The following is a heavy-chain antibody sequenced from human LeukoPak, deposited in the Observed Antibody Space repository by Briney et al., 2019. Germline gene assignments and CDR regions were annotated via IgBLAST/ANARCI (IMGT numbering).Heavy chain of an antibody. CDR3: ASLPAYYYGMDV. Sequence: GGSLRLSCAASGLAVTANYMNWVRQAPGKGLEWVSVHYSGSTTYYADSVRGRFTIARDNSKNSLYLQMNSLRVEDTAVYYCASLPAYYYGMDVWGQGTTVTVSS. J-gene: IGHJ6*02. CDR1: GLAVTANY. V-gene: IGHV3-66*01. CDR2: HYSGSTT.